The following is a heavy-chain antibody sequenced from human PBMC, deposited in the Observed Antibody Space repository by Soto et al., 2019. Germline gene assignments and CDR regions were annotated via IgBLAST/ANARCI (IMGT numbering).Heavy chain of an antibody. V-gene: IGHV4-34*01. CDR1: GGSFNGYY. CDR2: INHSGST. D-gene: IGHD3-10*01. J-gene: IGHJ4*02. CDR3: ARPVWFGNMGYFDP. Sequence: KPSETLSLTCDVYGGSFNGYYWTWIRQPPGKGLEWIAEINHSGSTNYNPSLRSRVTMSVDTSKNQFSLKLTSVTAADTAVYFCARPVWFGNMGYFDPWGQGTLVTVSS.